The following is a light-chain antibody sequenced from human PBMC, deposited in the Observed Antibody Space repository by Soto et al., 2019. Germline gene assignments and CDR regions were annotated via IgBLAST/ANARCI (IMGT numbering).Light chain of an antibody. Sequence: ILMPQSPSTLSVSPGEGATLSCRASQSVSRKLAWYQQKPGQAPRLLISGASSRATGIPDRFSGSGSGTDFTLTISRLEPDDFAVHYCQQYGSSPGFTFGPGTKVDNK. V-gene: IGKV3-20*01. CDR1: QSVSRK. J-gene: IGKJ3*01. CDR2: GAS. CDR3: QQYGSSPGFT.